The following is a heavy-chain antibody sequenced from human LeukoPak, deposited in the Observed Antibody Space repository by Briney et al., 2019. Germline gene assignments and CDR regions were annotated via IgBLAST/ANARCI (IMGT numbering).Heavy chain of an antibody. Sequence: PGGSLRLSCAASGFTFSSYAMHWVRQAPGKGLEWVALISYDGSNKYYADSVKGRFTISRDTSKNTLYLQMNSLRAENTAVYYCARDWRLSETFDYWGQGTLVTVSS. CDR2: ISYDGSNK. CDR1: GFTFSSYA. V-gene: IGHV3-30*04. D-gene: IGHD3-16*02. CDR3: ARDWRLSETFDY. J-gene: IGHJ4*02.